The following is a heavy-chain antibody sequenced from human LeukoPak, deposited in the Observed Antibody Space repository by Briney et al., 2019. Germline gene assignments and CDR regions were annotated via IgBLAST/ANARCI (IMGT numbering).Heavy chain of an antibody. CDR2: ISSSSSYK. CDR1: GFTFSTYT. V-gene: IGHV3-21*06. J-gene: IGHJ4*02. D-gene: IGHD5-12*01. Sequence: GGTLRLSCAASGFTFSTYTMNWVRQAPGKGLEWVSFISSSSSYKYYADSVKGRFTISRDNSKNSLYLQMNSLRAEDTAVYYCARDFSGYDYHFDYWGQGTLVTVSS. CDR3: ARDFSGYDYHFDY.